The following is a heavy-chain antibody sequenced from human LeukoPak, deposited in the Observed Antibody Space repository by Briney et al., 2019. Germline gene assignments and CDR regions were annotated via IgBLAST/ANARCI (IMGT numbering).Heavy chain of an antibody. D-gene: IGHD1-26*01. CDR2: FDPEDGET. Sequence: ASVKVSCKVSEYTLTELSMHWVRQAPGEGLEWMGGFDPEDGETIYAQKFQGRVTMTEDTSANTAYMELSSLRSEDTAVYYCATDYGGSYYGYWGQGNLVTVSS. J-gene: IGHJ4*02. V-gene: IGHV1-24*01. CDR3: ATDYGGSYYGY. CDR1: EYTLTELS.